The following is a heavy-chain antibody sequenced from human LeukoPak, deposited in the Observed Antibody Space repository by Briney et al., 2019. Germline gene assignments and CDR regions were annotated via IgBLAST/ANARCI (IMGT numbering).Heavy chain of an antibody. CDR1: GFTFSSFS. V-gene: IGHV3-21*01. CDR2: ISSNSSYI. J-gene: IGHJ4*02. D-gene: IGHD3-22*01. Sequence: GSLRLSCAASGFTFSSFSMNWVRQAPGKGLEWVSSISSNSSYIYYADSVKGRFTISRDNAKNSLYLQMTSLRAEDTAVYYCARDAYYYDSSGYYDKFFDWGQGTLVTVSS. CDR3: ARDAYYYDSSGYYDKFFD.